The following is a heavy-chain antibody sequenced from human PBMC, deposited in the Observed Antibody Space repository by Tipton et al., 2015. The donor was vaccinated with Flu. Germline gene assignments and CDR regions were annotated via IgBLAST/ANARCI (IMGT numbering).Heavy chain of an antibody. Sequence: TLSLTCTVSGGSISSYYWSWIRQPPGKGLEWVGEINHSGTTNYNPSLTSRVTISADTSKKQFSLRLTSVTAADTAVYYCASKVANWGLWEPLDYWGHGTLVTVSS. CDR2: INHSGTT. CDR3: ASKVANWGLWEPLDY. J-gene: IGHJ4*01. CDR1: GGSISSYY. V-gene: IGHV4-34*01. D-gene: IGHD7-27*01.